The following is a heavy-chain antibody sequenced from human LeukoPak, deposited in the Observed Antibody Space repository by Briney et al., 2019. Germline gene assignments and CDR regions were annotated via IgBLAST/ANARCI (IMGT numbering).Heavy chain of an antibody. CDR3: ARDYYDSSAYQYYFDY. CDR1: GGSFSGYY. J-gene: IGHJ4*02. CDR2: INHSGST. D-gene: IGHD3-22*01. Sequence: SETLSLTCAVYGGSFSGYYWSWLRQPPGKGLEWIGEINHSGSTNYNPSLKSRVTISVDTSKNQFSLKLSSVTAADTAVYYCARDYYDSSAYQYYFDYWGQGALVTVSS. V-gene: IGHV4-34*01.